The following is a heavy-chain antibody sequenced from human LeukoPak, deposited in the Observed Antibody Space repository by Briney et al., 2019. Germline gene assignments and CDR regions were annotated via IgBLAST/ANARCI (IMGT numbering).Heavy chain of an antibody. CDR2: ISAYNGNT. J-gene: IGHJ4*02. CDR3: ARARGTGYSGSYFFDY. CDR1: GYTFTSYG. Sequence: AASVKVSCKASGYTFTSYGISWVRQAPGQGLEGMGWISAYNGNTNYAQKLQGRVTMTTDISTSTAYMELRSLRSDDTAVYYCARARGTGYSGSYFFDYWGQGTLVTVSS. D-gene: IGHD1-26*01. V-gene: IGHV1-18*01.